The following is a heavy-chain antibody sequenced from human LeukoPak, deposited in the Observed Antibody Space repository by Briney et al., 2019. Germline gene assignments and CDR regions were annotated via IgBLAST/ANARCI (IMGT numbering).Heavy chain of an antibody. J-gene: IGHJ5*02. V-gene: IGHV4-4*07. Sequence: SETLSLTCAVSGGSISSYYWSWIRQPAGKGLEWIGRIYTSGSTNYNPSLKSRVTMSVDTSKNQFSLKLSSVTAADTAVYYCARDQNTMVRGVIIFRGRWFDPWGQGTLVTVSS. CDR1: GGSISSYY. CDR2: IYTSGST. CDR3: ARDQNTMVRGVIIFRGRWFDP. D-gene: IGHD3-10*01.